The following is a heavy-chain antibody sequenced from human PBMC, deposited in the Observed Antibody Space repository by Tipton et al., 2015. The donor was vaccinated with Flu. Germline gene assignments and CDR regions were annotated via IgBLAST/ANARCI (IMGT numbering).Heavy chain of an antibody. J-gene: IGHJ4*02. D-gene: IGHD1-1*01. Sequence: QLVQSGGGLVQPGGSLRLSCVASGFDFSDYWMTWVRQAPGKGLEWVANIKEGGRETCYADSVKGRFTISRDNAKRSLFLQMNSLRAEDTAVYYCVQLKFLWGQGTLVSVSS. CDR1: GFDFSDYW. CDR3: VQLKFL. CDR2: IKEGGRET. V-gene: IGHV3-7*01.